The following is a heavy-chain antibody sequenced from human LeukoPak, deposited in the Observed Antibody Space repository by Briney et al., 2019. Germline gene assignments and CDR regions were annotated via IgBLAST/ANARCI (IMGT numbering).Heavy chain of an antibody. CDR2: ISDDGVNT. CDR3: AKVRWIAVTTTFDC. V-gene: IGHV3-23*01. Sequence: PGGSLRLSCAASEFDFSTHAMTWVRQAPGKGPEWVSTISDDGVNTYYADSVKGRFTISRDNSKSTLCLQMNSLRAEDTAVYYCAKVRWIAVTTTFDCWGQGTLVTVSS. D-gene: IGHD4-17*01. J-gene: IGHJ5*01. CDR1: EFDFSTHA.